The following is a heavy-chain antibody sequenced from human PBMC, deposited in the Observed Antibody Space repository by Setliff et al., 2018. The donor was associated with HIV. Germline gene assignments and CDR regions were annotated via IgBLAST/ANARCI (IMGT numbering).Heavy chain of an antibody. CDR2: MNPNSGNT. J-gene: IGHJ4*02. V-gene: IGHV1-8*01. D-gene: IGHD3-16*01. CDR3: ARHYYDSDNDPLEI. Sequence: ASVKVSCKASGYSFTTFDVNWVRQATGQGLEWMGWMNPNSGNTGYAQNFQGRVSMTRNTSITTAYMDLSSLTSEDTAVYYCARHYYDSDNDPLEIWGQGTLVTVSS. CDR1: GYSFTTFD.